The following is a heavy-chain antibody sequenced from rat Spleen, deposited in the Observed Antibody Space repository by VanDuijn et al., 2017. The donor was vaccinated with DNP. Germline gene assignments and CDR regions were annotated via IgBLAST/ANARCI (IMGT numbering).Heavy chain of an antibody. CDR3: AKPDA. V-gene: IGHV3-1*01. J-gene: IGHJ4*01. CDR1: GYSITSNY. CDR2: ISYSGGT. Sequence: EVQLQESGSGLVKPSQSLSLTCSVTGYSITSNYWGWIRKFPGDKMEYIGHISYSGGTNYNPSFKSRISITRDTSKNHFFLHLNSVTTEDTATYYCAKPDAWGQGTSVTVSS. D-gene: IGHD3-4*01.